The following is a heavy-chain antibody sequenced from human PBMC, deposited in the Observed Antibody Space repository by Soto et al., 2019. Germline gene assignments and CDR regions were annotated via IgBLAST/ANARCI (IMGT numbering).Heavy chain of an antibody. V-gene: IGHV1-18*01. Sequence: QVQLVQSGAEVKKPGASVKVSCKASGYTFTSYGISWVRQAPGQGLEWMGWISAYNGNTNYAQKLQGRVTMTTDTSTSTAYMELRSLRSDDTAVYYCAIQIAARLSGPLFDPWGQGTLVTVSS. D-gene: IGHD6-6*01. CDR2: ISAYNGNT. CDR1: GYTFTSYG. J-gene: IGHJ5*02. CDR3: AIQIAARLSGPLFDP.